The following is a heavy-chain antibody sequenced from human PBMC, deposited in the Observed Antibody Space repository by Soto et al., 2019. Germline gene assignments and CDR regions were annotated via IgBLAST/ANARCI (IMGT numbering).Heavy chain of an antibody. J-gene: IGHJ5*02. Sequence: ASVKISCKASGYKFISYGISWVRQAPGQGLEWMGGISAYNGNTNYAQKFQGRVTMTTDTSTTTAYMELRGLRSDDTAVYYCAREYYNLWSGPQTRSWFEPWGQGTLVTVSS. D-gene: IGHD3-3*01. V-gene: IGHV1-18*04. CDR1: GYKFISYG. CDR2: ISAYNGNT. CDR3: AREYYNLWSGPQTRSWFEP.